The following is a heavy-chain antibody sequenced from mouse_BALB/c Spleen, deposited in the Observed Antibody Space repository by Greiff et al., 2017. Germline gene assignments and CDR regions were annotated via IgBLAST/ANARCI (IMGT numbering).Heavy chain of an antibody. CDR2: INPSSGYT. D-gene: IGHD2-4*01. CDR3: ARPSTMITTDWFAY. V-gene: IGHV1S26*01. Sequence: QVQLQQSGDDLVKPGASVKLSCKASGYTFTSYTMHWVKQRPGQGLEWIGYINPSSGYTNYNQKFKDKATLTADKSSSTAYMQLSSLTSEDSAVYYCARPSTMITTDWFAYWGQGTLVTVSA. CDR1: GYTFTSYT. J-gene: IGHJ3*01.